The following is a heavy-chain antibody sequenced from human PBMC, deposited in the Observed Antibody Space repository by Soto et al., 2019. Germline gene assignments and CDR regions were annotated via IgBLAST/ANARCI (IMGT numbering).Heavy chain of an antibody. Sequence: PGGSLRLSCAASGFTFSSYAMHWVRQAPGKGLEWVAVISYDGSNKYYADSVKGRFTISRDNSKNTLYLQMNSLKAEDTAVYYCARDGPNVIGLRLGDPPPTIFSTYGMDVWGQGTTVTVSS. D-gene: IGHD3-16*01. V-gene: IGHV3-30-3*01. CDR1: GFTFSSYA. J-gene: IGHJ6*02. CDR3: ARDGPNVIGLRLGDPPPTIFSTYGMDV. CDR2: ISYDGSNK.